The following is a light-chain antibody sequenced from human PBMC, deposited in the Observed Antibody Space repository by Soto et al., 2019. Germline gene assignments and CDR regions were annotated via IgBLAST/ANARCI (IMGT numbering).Light chain of an antibody. J-gene: IGKJ1*01. Sequence: KHSPAALSLYKRERATLSSRASQSVSSYLARYQQKPGQAPRLLMYDASRRATGFPARFSGSGSGTDFTLTICSLQSEDFAVYYCQQYDNWPWPFGQGSIV. CDR1: QSVSSY. V-gene: IGKV3-15*01. CDR3: QQYDNWPWP. CDR2: DAS.